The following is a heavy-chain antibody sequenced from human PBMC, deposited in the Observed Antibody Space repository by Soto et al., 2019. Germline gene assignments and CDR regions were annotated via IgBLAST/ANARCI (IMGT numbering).Heavy chain of an antibody. J-gene: IGHJ3*02. V-gene: IGHV4-59*01. CDR3: ERSGQSYDSSGYHFWNALDI. Sequence: SETLSLTCTVSGGSISSYYWSWIRQPPGKGLEWIGYIYYSGSTNYNPSLKSRVTISVDTSKNQFSLKLSSVTAADTAVYYCERSGQSYDSSGYHFWNALDIWGQGTMVTVSS. CDR1: GGSISSYY. D-gene: IGHD3-22*01. CDR2: IYYSGST.